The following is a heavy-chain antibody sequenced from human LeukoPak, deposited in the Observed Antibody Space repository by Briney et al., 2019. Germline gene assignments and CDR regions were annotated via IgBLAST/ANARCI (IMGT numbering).Heavy chain of an antibody. CDR3: ASQVPSIAARPGNY. V-gene: IGHV3-30-3*01. CDR1: GFTFSSYA. J-gene: IGHJ4*02. D-gene: IGHD6-6*01. CDR2: ISYDGSNK. Sequence: GGSLRLSCAASGFTFSSYAMHWVRQAPGKGLEWVAVISYDGSNKYYADSVKGRFTISRDNSKNTLYLQMNSLRAEDTAVYYCASQVPSIAARPGNYWGQGTLVTVSS.